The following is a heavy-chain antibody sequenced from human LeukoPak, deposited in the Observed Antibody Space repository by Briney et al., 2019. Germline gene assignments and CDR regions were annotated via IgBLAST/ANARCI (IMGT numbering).Heavy chain of an antibody. CDR2: ISSTGTTI. J-gene: IGHJ4*02. CDR3: SAIVFLEWSFYFDY. V-gene: IGHV3-48*03. Sequence: PGGSLRLSCAASGFTFSSYEMNWVRQAPGKGPEWVSYISSTGTTIYSADSVKGRFTISRDNAKNSLYLQMNSLGAKDTAVYSCSAIVFLEWSFYFDYSGQGTLVTVSS. CDR1: GFTFSSYE. D-gene: IGHD3-3*01.